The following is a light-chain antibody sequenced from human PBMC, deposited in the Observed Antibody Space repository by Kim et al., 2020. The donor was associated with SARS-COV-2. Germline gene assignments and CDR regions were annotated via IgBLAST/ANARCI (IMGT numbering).Light chain of an antibody. CDR1: SGSIASNY. J-gene: IGLJ3*02. CDR3: QSYDSSNPWV. V-gene: IGLV6-57*01. CDR2: EDN. Sequence: TVTISCTRSSGSIASNYVQWYQQRPGSSPTTVIYEDNQRPSGVPDRFSGSIDSSSNSASLTSSGLKTEDEADYYCQSYDSSNPWVFGGGTQLTVL.